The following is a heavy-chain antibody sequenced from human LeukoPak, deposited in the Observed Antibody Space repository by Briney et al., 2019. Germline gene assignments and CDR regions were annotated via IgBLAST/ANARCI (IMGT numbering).Heavy chain of an antibody. V-gene: IGHV1-58*02. J-gene: IGHJ3*02. CDR3: AAGGDSSGFDAFDI. CDR2: IVVGSGNT. Sequence: SVKVSCKASGFTFTSSAMQWVRQARGQRLEWIGWIVVGSGNTNYAQKFQERVTITRDMSTSTAYMELSSLRSEDTAVYYCAAGGDSSGFDAFDIWGQGTMVTVSS. D-gene: IGHD3-22*01. CDR1: GFTFTSSA.